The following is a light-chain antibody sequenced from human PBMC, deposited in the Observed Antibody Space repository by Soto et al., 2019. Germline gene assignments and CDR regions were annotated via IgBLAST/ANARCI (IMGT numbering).Light chain of an antibody. V-gene: IGLV2-8*01. CDR2: EVT. Sequence: QSALTQPPSASGSPGQSVTISCTGTSSDFGGYYSFSWYQQHPGKAPKLMIYEVTKRPSGVPDRSSGSKSGSTASLTVSGLQAEDEADYYCSSYAGINNLAVFGTGTKLTVL. CDR1: SSDFGGYYS. J-gene: IGLJ1*01. CDR3: SSYAGINNLAV.